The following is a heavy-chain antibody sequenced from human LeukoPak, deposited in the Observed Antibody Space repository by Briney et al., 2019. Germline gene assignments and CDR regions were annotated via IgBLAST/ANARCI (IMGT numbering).Heavy chain of an antibody. V-gene: IGHV4-39*01. CDR1: GGSISSSSYY. J-gene: IGHJ4*02. CDR3: ARHFSDYVWGSYRSQSNLYYFDY. Sequence: SETLSLTCCVSGGSISSSSYYWGWIRQPPGKGLEWIGSIYYSGSTYYNPSLKSRVTISGDTSKNQFSLKLSSVTAADTAVYYWARHFSDYVWGSYRSQSNLYYFDYWGQGTLVTVSS. D-gene: IGHD3-16*02. CDR2: IYYSGST.